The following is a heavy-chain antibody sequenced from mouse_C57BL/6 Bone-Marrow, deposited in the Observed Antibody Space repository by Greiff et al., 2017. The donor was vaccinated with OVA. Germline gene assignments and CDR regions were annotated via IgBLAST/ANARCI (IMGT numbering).Heavy chain of an antibody. D-gene: IGHD4-1*01. CDR1: GYTFTDYY. Sequence: EVQLQQSGPVLVKPGASVKMSCKASGYTFTDYYMNWVKQSHGKSLEWIGVINPYNGGTSYNQKFKGKATLTVDKSSSTAYMELNSLTSEDSAVYYCARTWDYWDRYFDVWGTGTTVTVSS. V-gene: IGHV1-19*01. CDR2: INPYNGGT. J-gene: IGHJ1*03. CDR3: ARTWDYWDRYFDV.